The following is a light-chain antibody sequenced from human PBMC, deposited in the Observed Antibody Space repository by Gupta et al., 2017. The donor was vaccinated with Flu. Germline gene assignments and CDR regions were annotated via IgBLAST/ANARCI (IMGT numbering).Light chain of an antibody. V-gene: IGKV1-39*01. J-gene: IGKJ1*01. CDR3: QQTYSTPQT. CDR2: AAS. Sequence: PSSLSASVGDRVTITCRASQSISTYLNWYQQRPGKAPKLLIYAASSLQSGVSSRFSGSGSGTDFTLTISSLQPEDFGTYYCQQTYSTPQTFGQGTKVEIK. CDR1: QSISTY.